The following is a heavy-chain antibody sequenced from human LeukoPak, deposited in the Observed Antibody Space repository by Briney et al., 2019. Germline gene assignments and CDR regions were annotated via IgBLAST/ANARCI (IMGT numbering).Heavy chain of an antibody. Sequence: GGSLRLSCAASGFTVSSNYMSWVRQAPGKGLEWVSIIYSSGNTYYADSVKGRFTISRDNSKNTLYLQMNSLRAEDTAVYYCARDTFLAAADNWGQGTLVTVSS. CDR2: IYSSGNT. CDR1: GFTVSSNY. V-gene: IGHV3-53*01. J-gene: IGHJ4*02. D-gene: IGHD6-13*01. CDR3: ARDTFLAAADN.